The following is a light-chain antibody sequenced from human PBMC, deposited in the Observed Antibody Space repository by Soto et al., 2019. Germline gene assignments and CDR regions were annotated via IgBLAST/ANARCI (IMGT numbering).Light chain of an antibody. CDR3: FSYAGSPSYV. V-gene: IGLV2-23*02. CDR2: EVN. J-gene: IGLJ1*01. Sequence: QSVLTQPASVSGSPGQSITISCTGTSSDVGSYNLVSWYQQHPGKAPKLMIYEVNKRPSGVSNRFSGSKSGNTASLTISGLQAEDEADYYCFSYAGSPSYVFGPGTKVTVL. CDR1: SSDVGSYNL.